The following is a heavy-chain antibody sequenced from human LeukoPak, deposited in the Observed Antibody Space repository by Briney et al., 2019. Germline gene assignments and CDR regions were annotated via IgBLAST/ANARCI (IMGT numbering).Heavy chain of an antibody. J-gene: IGHJ6*03. CDR3: AKDGYSSGWNRYYYYMDV. V-gene: IGHV3-23*01. D-gene: IGHD6-19*01. CDR1: GFIFSSYA. CDR2: ISGGGTST. Sequence: GGSLRLSCAASGFIFSSYAMSWVRQAPGKGLEWVSAISGGGTSTYYADSVKGRFTISRDNSKTSVDLQMNSLRAEDTAVYYCAKDGYSSGWNRYYYYMDVWGKGTTVTVSS.